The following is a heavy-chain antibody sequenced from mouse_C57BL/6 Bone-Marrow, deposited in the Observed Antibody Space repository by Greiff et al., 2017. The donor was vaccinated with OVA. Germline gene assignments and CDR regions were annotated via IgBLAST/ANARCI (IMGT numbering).Heavy chain of an antibody. V-gene: IGHV5-12*01. D-gene: IGHD2-4*01. J-gene: IGHJ3*01. CDR1: GFTFSDYY. Sequence: EVQGVESGGGLVQPGGSLKLSCAASGFTFSDYYMYWVRQTPEKRLEWVAYISNGGGSTYYPDTVKGRFTISRDNAKNTLYLQMSRLKSEDTAMYYCARHYYDYGGPWFAYWGQGTLVTVSA. CDR3: ARHYYDYGGPWFAY. CDR2: ISNGGGST.